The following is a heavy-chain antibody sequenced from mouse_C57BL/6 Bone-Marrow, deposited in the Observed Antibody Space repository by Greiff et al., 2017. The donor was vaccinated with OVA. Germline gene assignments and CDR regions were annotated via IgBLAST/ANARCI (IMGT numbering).Heavy chain of an antibody. CDR2: IDPANGNT. CDR1: GFNIKNTY. Sequence: VQLQQSVAELVRPGASVKLSCTASGFNIKNTYMPWVKQRPEQGLVWIGRIDPANGNTQYAPKFQGTAPITADTSSNTAYLQLSSLTSEDTAIYYCASTTVFDYWGQGTTLTVSS. J-gene: IGHJ2*01. V-gene: IGHV14-3*01. CDR3: ASTTVFDY. D-gene: IGHD1-1*01.